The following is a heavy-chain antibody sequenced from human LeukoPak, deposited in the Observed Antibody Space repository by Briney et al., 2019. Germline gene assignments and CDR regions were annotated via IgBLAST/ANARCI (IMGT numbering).Heavy chain of an antibody. CDR3: TRGLVV. Sequence: GGSLRLSCAASGFTFSSNWMSWVRQAPGKGLEWVSDISSGGTTIFYADSVKGRFTISRDNAKNSLYLQMNSLRDEDTAIYYCTRGLVVWGQGALVTVSS. J-gene: IGHJ4*02. CDR1: GFTFSSNW. CDR2: ISSGGTTI. V-gene: IGHV3-48*02. D-gene: IGHD2-15*01.